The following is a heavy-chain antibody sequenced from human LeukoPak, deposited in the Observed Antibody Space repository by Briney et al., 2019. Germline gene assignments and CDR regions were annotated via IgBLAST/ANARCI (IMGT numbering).Heavy chain of an antibody. CDR1: W. J-gene: IGHJ3*02. Sequence: WIXXVRQMPGKGLEWMGIIYPGDSDTRYSPSFQGQVTISADKSISTAYLQWSSLKASDTAMYYCAGAHGDYGAFDIWGQGTMVTVSS. D-gene: IGHD4-17*01. CDR2: IYPGDSDT. V-gene: IGHV5-51*01. CDR3: AGAHGDYGAFDI.